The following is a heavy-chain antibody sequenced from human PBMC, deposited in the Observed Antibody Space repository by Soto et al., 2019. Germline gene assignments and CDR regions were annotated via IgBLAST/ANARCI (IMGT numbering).Heavy chain of an antibody. J-gene: IGHJ6*02. V-gene: IGHV1-69*13. Sequence: SVKVSCKASGGTFSSYAISWVRQAPGQGLEWMGGIIPIFGTANYAQKFQGRVTITADESTSTAYMELSSLRSEDTAVYYCASGILGATYYYYGMDVWGQGTTVTVSS. D-gene: IGHD1-26*01. CDR1: GGTFSSYA. CDR2: IIPIFGTA. CDR3: ASGILGATYYYYGMDV.